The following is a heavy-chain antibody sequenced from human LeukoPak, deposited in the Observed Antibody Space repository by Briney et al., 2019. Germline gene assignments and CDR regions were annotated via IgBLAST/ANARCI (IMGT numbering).Heavy chain of an antibody. J-gene: IGHJ6*02. V-gene: IGHV3-23*01. Sequence: GGSLRLSCAASGFTFSSYAMSWVRQAPGKGLEWVSAISGSGGSTYYADSVKGRFTISRDNSKNTLYLQMNSLRAEDTAVYYCAKGIRFLEWSNYYYYGMDVWGRGTTVTVSS. CDR2: ISGSGGST. D-gene: IGHD3-3*01. CDR1: GFTFSSYA. CDR3: AKGIRFLEWSNYYYYGMDV.